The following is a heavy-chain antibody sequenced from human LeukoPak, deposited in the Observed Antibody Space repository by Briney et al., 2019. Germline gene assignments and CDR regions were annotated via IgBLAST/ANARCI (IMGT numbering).Heavy chain of an antibody. Sequence: SVKVSCKASGGTLSSYAISWVRQAPGQGLEWMGGIIPIFGTANYAQKFQGRVTITADKSTSTAYMELSSLRSEDTAVYYCARGRSRCSSTSCYSAHDYWGQGTLVTVSS. J-gene: IGHJ4*02. CDR3: ARGRSRCSSTSCYSAHDY. V-gene: IGHV1-69*06. CDR1: GGTLSSYA. D-gene: IGHD2-2*01. CDR2: IIPIFGTA.